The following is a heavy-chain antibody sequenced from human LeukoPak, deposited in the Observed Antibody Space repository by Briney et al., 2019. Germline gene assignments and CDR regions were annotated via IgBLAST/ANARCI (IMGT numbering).Heavy chain of an antibody. CDR1: GYTFTSYG. Sequence: ASVKVSCKASGYTFTSYGISWVRQAPGQGLEWMGWISAYNGNTNYAQKLQGRVTMTTDTSTSTAYMELRSLRSDDTAVYYCARDPGYSYGYIFGYYYYYMDLWGKGTTVTVSS. V-gene: IGHV1-18*01. CDR3: ARDPGYSYGYIFGYYYYYMDL. D-gene: IGHD5-18*01. CDR2: ISAYNGNT. J-gene: IGHJ6*03.